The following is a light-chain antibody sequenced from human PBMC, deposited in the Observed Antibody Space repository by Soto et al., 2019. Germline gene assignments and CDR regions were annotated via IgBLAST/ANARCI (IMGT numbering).Light chain of an antibody. CDR1: SSDVGGYNY. CDR3: SSYTSSSTLV. CDR2: EVS. J-gene: IGLJ2*01. V-gene: IGLV2-14*01. Sequence: QSALTQPVSVSGSPGQSITISCTGTSSDVGGYNYVSWYQQHPDKAPKLMIYEVSNRPSGVSNRFSGSKSGNTASLTISGLQAEDEADYYCSSYTSSSTLVFGGGTKVTVL.